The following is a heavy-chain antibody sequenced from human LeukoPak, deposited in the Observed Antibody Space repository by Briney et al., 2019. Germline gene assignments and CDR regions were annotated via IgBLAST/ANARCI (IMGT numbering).Heavy chain of an antibody. V-gene: IGHV3-9*01. CDR1: GFTFDDYA. CDR3: TRETSSRYFDY. Sequence: GGSLRLSCAASGFTFDDYAMHWVRQAPGKGLEWVSGISWNSGSIGYADSVKGRFTISRDNAKNSLYLQMNSLRAEDKALYYCTRETSSRYFDYWGQGTLVTVSS. J-gene: IGHJ4*02. CDR2: ISWNSGSI.